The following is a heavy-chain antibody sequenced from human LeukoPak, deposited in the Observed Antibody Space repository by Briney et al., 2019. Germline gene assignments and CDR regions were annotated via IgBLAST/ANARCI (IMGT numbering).Heavy chain of an antibody. CDR1: GGSISSYY. CDR2: IYYSGST. Sequence: SETLSLTCTVSGGSISSYYWSWIRQPPGKGLEWIGYIYYSGSTNYNPSLKSRVTISVDTSKNQFSLKLSSVTAADTAVYYCARRYSSGWYYFDYWGQGTLVTVSS. V-gene: IGHV4-59*08. CDR3: ARRYSSGWYYFDY. J-gene: IGHJ4*02. D-gene: IGHD6-19*01.